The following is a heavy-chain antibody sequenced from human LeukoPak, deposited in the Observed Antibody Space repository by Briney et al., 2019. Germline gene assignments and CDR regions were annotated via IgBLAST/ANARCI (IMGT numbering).Heavy chain of an antibody. CDR1: GFTFRSYW. J-gene: IGHJ4*02. Sequence: PGGSLRLSCAASGFTFRSYWMHWVRQAPGKGLVWVSRINSDGSTTSYAESPKGRFTISRDNAKNKLYLQMNSLRAEDTAVYYCARGYKRGSGSYYVIVGGYFDYWGQGTLVTVSS. V-gene: IGHV3-74*01. CDR3: ARGYKRGSGSYYVIVGGYFDY. D-gene: IGHD1-26*01. CDR2: INSDGSTT.